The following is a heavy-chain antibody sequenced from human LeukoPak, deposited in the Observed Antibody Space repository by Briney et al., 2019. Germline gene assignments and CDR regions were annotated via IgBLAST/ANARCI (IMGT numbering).Heavy chain of an antibody. CDR1: GFSVSHNY. V-gene: IGHV3-53*01. D-gene: IGHD6-13*01. CDR2: IYSGGNT. J-gene: IGHJ4*02. Sequence: PGWSLRLSCTASGFSVSHNYMNWVRQAPGQGLEWVALIYSGGNTHYADSVKGRFTISRDNSKNTLYLQMSSLRVEDTAVYYCTRDTPGIAASVSGGWGQGTLVTVSS. CDR3: TRDTPGIAASVSGG.